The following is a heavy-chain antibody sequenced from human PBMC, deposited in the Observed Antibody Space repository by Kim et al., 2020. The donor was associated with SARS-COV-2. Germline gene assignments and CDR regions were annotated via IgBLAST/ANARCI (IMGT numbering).Heavy chain of an antibody. J-gene: IGHJ6*02. Sequence: KGRFTISRDNAKNSLYLQMNSLRDEDTAVYYCARGDILTGFSPIYYGMDVWGQGTTVTVSS. D-gene: IGHD3-9*01. CDR3: ARGDILTGFSPIYYGMDV. V-gene: IGHV3-7*04.